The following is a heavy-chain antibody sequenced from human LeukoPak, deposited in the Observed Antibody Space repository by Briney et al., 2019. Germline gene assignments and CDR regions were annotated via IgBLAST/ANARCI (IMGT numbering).Heavy chain of an antibody. CDR3: ASTEAYDYVWGSYRFSY. J-gene: IGHJ4*02. D-gene: IGHD3-16*02. V-gene: IGHV3-53*01. CDR2: IYSGGST. CDR1: GFTVSSNY. Sequence: GGSLRLSCAASGFTVSSNYMSWVRQAPGKGLEWVSVIYSGGSTYYADSVKGRFTISRDNSKNTLYLQMNSLRAEDTAGYYCASTEAYDYVWGSYRFSYWGQGTLVTVSS.